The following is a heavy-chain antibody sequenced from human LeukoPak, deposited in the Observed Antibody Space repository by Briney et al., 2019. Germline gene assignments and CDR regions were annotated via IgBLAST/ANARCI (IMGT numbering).Heavy chain of an antibody. Sequence: ASVKVSCKASGYTFTSYYMHWVRQAPGQGLEWMGMINPSGGSTSYAQKFQGRVTMTRDTSTSTVYMELSSLRSEDTAVYYCARSRSRYFDWLYQWDYWGQGTLVTVSS. CDR3: ARSRSRYFDWLYQWDY. J-gene: IGHJ4*02. D-gene: IGHD3-9*01. V-gene: IGHV1-46*01. CDR2: INPSGGST. CDR1: GYTFTSYY.